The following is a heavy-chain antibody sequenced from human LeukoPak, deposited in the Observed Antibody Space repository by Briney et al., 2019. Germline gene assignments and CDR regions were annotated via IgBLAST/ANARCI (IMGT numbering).Heavy chain of an antibody. D-gene: IGHD2-21*02. V-gene: IGHV4-59*08. CDR2: IYYSGST. J-gene: IGHJ4*02. Sequence: SETLSLTCTVSGGSISSYYWSWIRQPPGKGLEWIGYIYYSGSTNYNPSLKSRVTISVDTSKNQFSLKLSSVTAADTAVYYCARHVKPSDLLDYRGQGTLVTVSS. CDR1: GGSISSYY. CDR3: ARHVKPSDLLDY.